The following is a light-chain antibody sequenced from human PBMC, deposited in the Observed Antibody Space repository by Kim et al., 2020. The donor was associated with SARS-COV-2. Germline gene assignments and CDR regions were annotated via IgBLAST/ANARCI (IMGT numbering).Light chain of an antibody. CDR1: NIGREG. V-gene: IGLV3-21*01. Sequence: GTTARMTCGGDNIGREGVPWYPQKPGQSPGVVISYDRGRPSGIPERFTGSNAGGTATLTISRVEAGDEADYHCQVWDSSSDYGIFGGGTQLTVL. CDR2: YDR. CDR3: QVWDSSSDYGI. J-gene: IGLJ2*01.